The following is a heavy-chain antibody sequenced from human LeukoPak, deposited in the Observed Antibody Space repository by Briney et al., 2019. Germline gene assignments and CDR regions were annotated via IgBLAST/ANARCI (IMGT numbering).Heavy chain of an antibody. V-gene: IGHV1-18*01. Sequence: GASVKVSCKASGYTFTSYGISWVRQAPGQGLEWMGWISAYNGNTNYAQKLQGRVTMTTDTSTSTAYMELRSLRSDDTAVYYCARDRLADYYDSSVEFDYWGQGTLVTVSS. D-gene: IGHD3-22*01. CDR3: ARDRLADYYDSSVEFDY. CDR2: ISAYNGNT. CDR1: GYTFTSYG. J-gene: IGHJ4*02.